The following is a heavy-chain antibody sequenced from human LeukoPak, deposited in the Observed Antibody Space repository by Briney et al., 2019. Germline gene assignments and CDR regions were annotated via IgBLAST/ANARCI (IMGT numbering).Heavy chain of an antibody. J-gene: IGHJ3*01. CDR2: INPSGGST. D-gene: IGHD6-19*01. Sequence: ASVKVSCKASGYTFTSYYMHWVRQAPGQGLEWMGIINPSGGSTSYAQKFQGRVTMTRDTSTSTVYMELSSLRSEDTAVYYCAKDRGSGWYLAFWGQGTMVTVSS. CDR1: GYTFTSYY. CDR3: AKDRGSGWYLAF. V-gene: IGHV1-46*01.